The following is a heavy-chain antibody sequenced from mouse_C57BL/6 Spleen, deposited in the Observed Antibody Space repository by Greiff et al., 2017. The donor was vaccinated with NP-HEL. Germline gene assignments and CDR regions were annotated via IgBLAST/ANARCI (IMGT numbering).Heavy chain of an antibody. Sequence: EVQLQESGPGLVKPSQSLSLTCSVTGYSITSGYYWNWIRQFPGNKLEWMGYISYDGSNNYNPSLKNRISITRDTSKNQFFLKLNSVTTEDTATYYCALDSSGFYFDYWGQGTTLTVSS. D-gene: IGHD3-2*02. J-gene: IGHJ2*01. CDR2: ISYDGSN. CDR1: GYSITSGYY. CDR3: ALDSSGFYFDY. V-gene: IGHV3-6*01.